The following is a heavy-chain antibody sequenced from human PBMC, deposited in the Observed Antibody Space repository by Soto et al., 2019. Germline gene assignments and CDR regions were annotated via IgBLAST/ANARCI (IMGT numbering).Heavy chain of an antibody. J-gene: IGHJ4*02. CDR1: GFTVSNLY. V-gene: IGHV3-66*01. CDR2: ISSGGST. Sequence: EVQLVESGGGLVQPGGSLRLSCAASGFTVSNLYMTWVRQAPGKGLQWVAVISSGGSTYYADSVKGRFTISRDNSKNTLYLEMNSLRAEDTAVNYCARDTLGGAYDFLHGGQGTLVTVSS. CDR3: ARDTLGGAYDFLH. D-gene: IGHD3-3*01.